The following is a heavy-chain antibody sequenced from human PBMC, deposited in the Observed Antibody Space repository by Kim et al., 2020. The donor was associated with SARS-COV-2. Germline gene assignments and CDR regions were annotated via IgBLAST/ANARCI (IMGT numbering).Heavy chain of an antibody. D-gene: IGHD3-10*01. Sequence: GNTNFADSVKCRFAISRDKSKNTLYLQMNSLRADDTAVYYCARGFGNLPYWGQGTLVTVSS. CDR3: ARGFGNLPY. CDR2: GNT. J-gene: IGHJ4*02. V-gene: IGHV3-53*01.